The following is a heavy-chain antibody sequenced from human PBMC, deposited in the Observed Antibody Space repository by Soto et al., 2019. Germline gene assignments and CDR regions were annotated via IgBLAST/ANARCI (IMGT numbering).Heavy chain of an antibody. D-gene: IGHD2-21*02. CDR1: GYTFTSYG. V-gene: IGHV1-18*04. CDR3: ARDWSVVTTGPFDAFVI. Sequence: QVQLVQSGAEVKKPGASVKVSCKASGYTFTSYGISWVRQAPGQGLEWMGWISAYKGNTNYAQKLQGRVTMTTDTSTSTAYMELRSLRSDDTAVYYCARDWSVVTTGPFDAFVIWGQGTMVTVSS. CDR2: ISAYKGNT. J-gene: IGHJ3*02.